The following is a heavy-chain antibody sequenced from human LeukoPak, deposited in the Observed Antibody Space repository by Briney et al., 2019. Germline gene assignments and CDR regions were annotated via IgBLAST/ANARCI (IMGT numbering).Heavy chain of an antibody. D-gene: IGHD3-10*01. CDR1: GFTVSSNY. V-gene: IGHV3-23*01. CDR2: ISGSGGST. Sequence: PGGSLRLSCAASGFTVSSNYMSWVRQAPGKGLEWVSAISGSGGSTYYADSVKGRFTISRDNSKNTLYLQMNSLRAEDTAVYYCAKVGSYYNVKGLTYYFDYWGQGTLVTVSS. CDR3: AKVGSYYNVKGLTYYFDY. J-gene: IGHJ4*02.